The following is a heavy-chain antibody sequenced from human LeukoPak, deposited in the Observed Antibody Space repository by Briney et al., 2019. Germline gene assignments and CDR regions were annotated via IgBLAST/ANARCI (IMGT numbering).Heavy chain of an antibody. J-gene: IGHJ3*02. D-gene: IGHD2-2*01. CDR1: EFTFSSYG. V-gene: IGHV3-30*18. Sequence: GRSLRLSCAASEFTFSSYGMHWVRQAPGKGLEWVAVISYDGSNKYYADSVKGRFTISRDNSKNTLYLQMNSLRAEDTAVYYCAKVSQLMRAFDIWGQGTMVTVSS. CDR3: AKVSQLMRAFDI. CDR2: ISYDGSNK.